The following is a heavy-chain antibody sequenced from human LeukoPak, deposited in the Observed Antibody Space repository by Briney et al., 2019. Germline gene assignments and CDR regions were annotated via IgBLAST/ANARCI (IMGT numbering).Heavy chain of an antibody. D-gene: IGHD2-15*01. J-gene: IGHJ4*02. CDR3: ATGGRFYYDL. Sequence: PGGSLRLACAACGFTFNRYGMHWVRQAPGKGLEWVAVAYGDGTDKYYADSVKGRFTISKDLSQNRLYMQMNSLRAEDAAMYYCATGGRFYYDLWGQGTLVTVSS. V-gene: IGHV3-33*01. CDR1: GFTFNRYG. CDR2: AYGDGTDK.